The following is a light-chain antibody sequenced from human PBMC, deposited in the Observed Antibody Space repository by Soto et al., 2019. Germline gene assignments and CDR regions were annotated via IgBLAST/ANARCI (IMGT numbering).Light chain of an antibody. V-gene: IGKV3-11*01. CDR3: QQRSNWPRT. Sequence: FVLTHSPGTLSLSPVERATLSCMASQSVSSYLAWYQQKPGQAPRLLIYDASNRATGIPARFSGSGSGTDFTLTISSLEPEDFAVYYCQQRSNWPRTFGQGTKVDIK. CDR2: DAS. CDR1: QSVSSY. J-gene: IGKJ1*01.